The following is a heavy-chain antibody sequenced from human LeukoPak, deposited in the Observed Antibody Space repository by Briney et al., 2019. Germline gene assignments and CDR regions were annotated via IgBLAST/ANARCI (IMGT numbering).Heavy chain of an antibody. CDR2: IHYGGST. D-gene: IGHD1-26*01. Sequence: SETLSLICTVSGGSISSSSYYWGWIRQPPGKGLEWIGSIHYGGSTYYNPSLKSRVTISVDTSKKQFSLKLNSVTAADTAVYYCASPLSGAAPFDYWGQGTLVTVSS. J-gene: IGHJ4*02. CDR3: ASPLSGAAPFDY. V-gene: IGHV4-39*01. CDR1: GGSISSSSYY.